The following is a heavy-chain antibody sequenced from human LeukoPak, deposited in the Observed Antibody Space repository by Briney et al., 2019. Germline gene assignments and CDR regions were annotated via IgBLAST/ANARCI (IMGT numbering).Heavy chain of an antibody. V-gene: IGHV4-31*03. CDR2: IYYSGST. D-gene: IGHD3-22*01. Sequence: PSETLSLTCTVSGGSISSGGYYWSWIRQHPGKGLEWVGYIYYSGSTYYNPSLKSRVTISVDTSKNQFSLKLSSVTAADTAVYYCARGSLTYYDSSGYYYRAFDIWGQGTMVTVSS. CDR3: ARGSLTYYDSSGYYYRAFDI. CDR1: GGSISSGGYY. J-gene: IGHJ3*02.